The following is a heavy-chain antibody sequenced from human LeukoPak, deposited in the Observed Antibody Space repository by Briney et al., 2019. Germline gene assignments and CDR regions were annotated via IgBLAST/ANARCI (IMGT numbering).Heavy chain of an antibody. CDR2: IKQDGSER. V-gene: IGHV3-7*01. CDR1: GFSFSSYW. CDR3: ARLEYASSSRDFDC. J-gene: IGHJ4*02. D-gene: IGHD6-6*01. Sequence: PGGSLRLSCAASGFSFSSYWMSWVRQAPGKGLEWVANIKQDGSERYYVDSVKGRFTVSRDNAKNSVYLQMNSLRVEDTAVYYCARLEYASSSRDFDCWGQGTLVTVSS.